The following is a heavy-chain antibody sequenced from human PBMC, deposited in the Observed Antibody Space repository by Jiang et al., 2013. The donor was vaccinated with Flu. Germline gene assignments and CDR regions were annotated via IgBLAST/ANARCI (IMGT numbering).Heavy chain of an antibody. D-gene: IGHD3-22*01. Sequence: VQLVESGGGLVQPGRSLRLSCAASGFTFDDYAMHWVRQAPGKGLEWVSGISWNSGRIGYADSVKGRFTISRDNAKNSLYLRMNSLRAEDTALYYCAKDTVEYYDSSGYYYDYWGQGTLV. CDR2: ISWNSGRI. CDR1: GFTFDDYA. J-gene: IGHJ4*02. V-gene: IGHV3-9*01. CDR3: AKDTVEYYDSSGYYYDY.